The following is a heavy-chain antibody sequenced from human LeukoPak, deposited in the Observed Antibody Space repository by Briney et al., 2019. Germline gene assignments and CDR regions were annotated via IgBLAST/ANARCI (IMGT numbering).Heavy chain of an antibody. CDR3: AKGGGSWYGD. V-gene: IGHV3-23*01. CDR2: ISVSGGST. CDR1: GFSFSNEA. Sequence: QTGGSLRLSCAASGFSFSNEAMSWVRQAPAKGLEWVSNISVSGGSTYYADSVKGRFTISRDDSKNTLYLQMNSLRAEDTAVYYCAKGGGSWYGDWGQGTLVTVSS. D-gene: IGHD6-13*01. J-gene: IGHJ4*02.